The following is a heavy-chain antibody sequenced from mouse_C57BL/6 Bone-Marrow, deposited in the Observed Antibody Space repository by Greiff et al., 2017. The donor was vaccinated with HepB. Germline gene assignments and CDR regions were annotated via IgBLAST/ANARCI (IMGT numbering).Heavy chain of an antibody. CDR3: ASLKSYGGYYAMDY. V-gene: IGHV14-3*01. CDR2: IDPANGNT. Sequence: EVQGVESVAELVRPGASVKLSCTASGFNIKNTYMHWVKQRPEQGLEWIGRIDPANGNTKYAPKFQGKATITADTSSNTAYLQLSSLTSEDTAIYYCASLKSYGGYYAMDYWGQGTSVTVSS. CDR1: GFNIKNTY. J-gene: IGHJ4*01. D-gene: IGHD1-1*01.